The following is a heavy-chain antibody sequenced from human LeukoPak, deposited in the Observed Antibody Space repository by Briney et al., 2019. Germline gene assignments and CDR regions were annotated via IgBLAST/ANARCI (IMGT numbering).Heavy chain of an antibody. V-gene: IGHV4-30-2*01. Sequence: PSQTLSLTCTVSGGSISSGGYYWSWIRQPPGKGLEWIGYIYHSGSTYYNPSLKSRVTISVDRSKNQFSLKLSPVTAADTAVYYCARLFGPHFFDYWGQGTLVTVSS. J-gene: IGHJ4*02. CDR3: ARLFGPHFFDY. D-gene: IGHD3-16*01. CDR1: GGSISSGGYY. CDR2: IYHSGST.